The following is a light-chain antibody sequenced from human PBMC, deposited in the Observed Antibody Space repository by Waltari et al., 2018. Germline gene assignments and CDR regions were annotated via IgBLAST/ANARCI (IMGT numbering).Light chain of an antibody. V-gene: IGKV4-1*01. Sequence: DIVMTQSPDSLAVSLGERATINCKSSQSVLYSSNNKNYLAWYQQKPGQPPKLLIYCASTRESVVPDRFSGSGSGTDFTLTISSLQAEDVAVYYCQQYYSIPITFGQGTRLEIK. CDR1: QSVLYSSNNKNY. J-gene: IGKJ5*01. CDR3: QQYYSIPIT. CDR2: CAS.